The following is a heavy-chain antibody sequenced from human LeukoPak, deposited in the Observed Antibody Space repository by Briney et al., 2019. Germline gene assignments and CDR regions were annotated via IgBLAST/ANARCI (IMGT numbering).Heavy chain of an antibody. J-gene: IGHJ5*02. D-gene: IGHD4-17*01. CDR2: IYYSGST. V-gene: IGHV4-59*01. Sequence: PSETLSLTCTVSGGSISSYYWSWIRQPPGKGLEWIGYIYYSGSTNYNPSLKSRVTVSVDTSNNQFSLKLSSVTAADTAVYYCARSSSAYGDYVRFDPWGQGTLVTVSS. CDR3: ARSSSAYGDYVRFDP. CDR1: GGSISSYY.